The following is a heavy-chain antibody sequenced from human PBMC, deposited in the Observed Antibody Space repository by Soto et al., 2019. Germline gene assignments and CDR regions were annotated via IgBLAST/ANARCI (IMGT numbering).Heavy chain of an antibody. J-gene: IGHJ4*02. CDR2: INNDGSST. D-gene: IGHD3-22*01. CDR3: ARLGYNSGYFFDDY. V-gene: IGHV3-74*01. Sequence: GGSLRLSCAASGFTFSSYWMHWVRQAPGKGLVWVSRINNDGSSTTYADSVKGRFTISRDNAKNTLFLQMNSLRAEDTAVYFCARLGYNSGYFFDDYWGQGTLVTVSS. CDR1: GFTFSSYW.